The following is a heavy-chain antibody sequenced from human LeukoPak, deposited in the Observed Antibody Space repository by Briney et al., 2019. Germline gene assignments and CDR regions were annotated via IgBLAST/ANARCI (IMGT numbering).Heavy chain of an antibody. Sequence: AGSLRLSCAASRFTFSSFDLNWVRQAPGKGLEWVSYISSSGSTIYYADSVKGRFTISRDNAKNSLYLRMSSLRAEDTAVYYCARDGRGADYWGQGTLVTVS. V-gene: IGHV3-48*03. CDR1: RFTFSSFD. J-gene: IGHJ4*02. CDR2: ISSSGSTI. D-gene: IGHD1-26*01. CDR3: ARDGRGADY.